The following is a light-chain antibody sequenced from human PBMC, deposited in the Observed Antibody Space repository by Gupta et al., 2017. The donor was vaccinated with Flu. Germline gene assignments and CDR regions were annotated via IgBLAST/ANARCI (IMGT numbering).Light chain of an antibody. Sequence: QSALTQPRSVSGSPGQSVTISCTGTNTDVGGYDYVSWYQQHPDKATKFIIYDVSRRPSGVPGRFSAPKSGNTASLTISGLQEEEDADYYYCSYASDNGFVFGTGTKLTVL. CDR1: NTDVGGYDY. CDR2: DVS. J-gene: IGLJ1*01. CDR3: CSYASDNGFV. V-gene: IGLV2-11*01.